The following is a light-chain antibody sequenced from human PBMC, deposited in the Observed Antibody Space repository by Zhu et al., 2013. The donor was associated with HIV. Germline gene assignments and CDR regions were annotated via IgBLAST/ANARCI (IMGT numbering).Light chain of an antibody. V-gene: IGKV1-17*01. CDR3: LQRHVYPYT. J-gene: IGKJ2*01. CDR1: QDIGSD. CDR2: DAS. Sequence: DIQMTQSPSSLSASVGDRVTIACRASQDIGSDLGWYQQKPGQAPKRLIYDASSLQNGVSSKFSGSGSGTEFALTISSLQPEDFATYFCLQRHVYPYTFGLGDQAGDQT.